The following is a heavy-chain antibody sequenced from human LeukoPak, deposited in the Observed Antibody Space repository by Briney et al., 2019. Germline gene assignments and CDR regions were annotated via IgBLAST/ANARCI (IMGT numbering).Heavy chain of an antibody. CDR1: GGSISSSSYY. CDR3: ARDGIAAAGIGNWYYYYYMDV. V-gene: IGHV4-39*07. Sequence: PSETLSLTCTVSGGSISSSSYYWGWIRQPPGKGLEWIGSIYYSGSTYYNPSLKSRVTMSVDTSKNQFSLKLSSVTAADTAVYYCARDGIAAAGIGNWYYYYYMDVWGKGTTVTVSS. D-gene: IGHD6-13*01. CDR2: IYYSGST. J-gene: IGHJ6*03.